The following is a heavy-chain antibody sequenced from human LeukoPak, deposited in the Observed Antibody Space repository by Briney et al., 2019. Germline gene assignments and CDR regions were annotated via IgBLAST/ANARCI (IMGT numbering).Heavy chain of an antibody. V-gene: IGHV4-38-2*02. J-gene: IGHJ6*03. CDR1: GYSISSGYY. Sequence: SETLSLTCTVSGYSISSGYYWGWIRQPPGKGLEWIGSIYHSGSTYYNPSLKSRVTISVDPSKNQFSLKLSSVTAADTAVYYCARDGYYYYMDVWGKGTTVTVSS. CDR3: ARDGYYYYMDV. CDR2: IYHSGST.